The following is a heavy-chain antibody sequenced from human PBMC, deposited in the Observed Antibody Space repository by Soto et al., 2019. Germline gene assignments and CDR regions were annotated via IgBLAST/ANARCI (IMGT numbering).Heavy chain of an antibody. D-gene: IGHD1-26*01. CDR3: AKVSGSYYLHYYYGMDV. CDR1: GFTFSSYA. Sequence: EVQLLESGGGLVQPGGSLRLSCSASGFTFSSYAMSWVRQAPGMGLEWVSAISGSGGSTYYADSVKGRFTISRDNSKNTLYLQKNSLRAEDTAVYYCAKVSGSYYLHYYYGMDVWGQGTTVTVSS. CDR2: ISGSGGST. J-gene: IGHJ6*02. V-gene: IGHV3-23*01.